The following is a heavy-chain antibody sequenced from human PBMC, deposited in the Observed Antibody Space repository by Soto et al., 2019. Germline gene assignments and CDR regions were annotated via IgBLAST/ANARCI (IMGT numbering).Heavy chain of an antibody. Sequence: QVQLVESGGGLVKPGGSLRLSCAASGFTFSDYYISWIRHAPGNGLELVSYISSSGSTIYYADSVKGRFTISRDNAKNSLYLQMNRLRAEDSAVYYCAREYDPPDSVLPDYYYYMDVWGKGTTVTVSS. CDR1: GFTFSDYY. V-gene: IGHV3-11*01. J-gene: IGHJ6*03. CDR2: ISSSGSTI. D-gene: IGHD3-16*01. CDR3: AREYDPPDSVLPDYYYYMDV.